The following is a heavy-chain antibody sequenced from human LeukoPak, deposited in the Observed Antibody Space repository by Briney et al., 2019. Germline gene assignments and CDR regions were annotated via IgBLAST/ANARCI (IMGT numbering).Heavy chain of an antibody. CDR2: ISSSSSTI. CDR3: AAWVAFDY. CDR1: GFTFSSYS. Sequence: GGSLSLSCAASGFTFSSYSMNWVRQAPGKGLEWVSYISSSSSTIYYADSVKGRFTISRDNAKNSLYLQMNSLRAEDTAVYYCAAWVAFDYWGQGTLVTVSS. J-gene: IGHJ4*02. D-gene: IGHD7-27*01. V-gene: IGHV3-48*01.